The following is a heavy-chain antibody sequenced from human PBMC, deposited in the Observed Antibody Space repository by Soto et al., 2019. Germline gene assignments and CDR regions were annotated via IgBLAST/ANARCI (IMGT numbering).Heavy chain of an antibody. CDR2: ISGSGGST. CDR1: GFTFSSYA. J-gene: IGHJ4*02. D-gene: IGHD4-17*01. V-gene: IGHV3-23*01. Sequence: GGSLSLSCAASGFTFSSYAMSWVLQAPGKGLGWVSAISGSGGSTYYADSVKGRFTISRDNSKNTLYLQMNSLRAEDTAVYYCAKDPRSTRYYGDYGENFDYWGQGTLVTVSS. CDR3: AKDPRSTRYYGDYGENFDY.